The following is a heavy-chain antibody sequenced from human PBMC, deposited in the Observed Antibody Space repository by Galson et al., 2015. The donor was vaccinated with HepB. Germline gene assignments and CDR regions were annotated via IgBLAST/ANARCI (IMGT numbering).Heavy chain of an antibody. Sequence: ETLSLTCTVSGGSISSYYWSWIRQPPGKGLEWIGYIYYSGSTNYNPSLKSRVTISVDTSKNQFSLKLSSVTAADTAVYYCARTLRRGLNWFDPWGQGTLVTVSS. D-gene: IGHD5/OR15-5a*01. CDR2: IYYSGST. J-gene: IGHJ5*02. CDR3: ARTLRRGLNWFDP. V-gene: IGHV4-59*08. CDR1: GGSISSYY.